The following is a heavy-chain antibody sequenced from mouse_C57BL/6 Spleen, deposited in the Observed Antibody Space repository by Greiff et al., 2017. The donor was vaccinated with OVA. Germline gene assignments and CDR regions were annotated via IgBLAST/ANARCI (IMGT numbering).Heavy chain of an antibody. J-gene: IGHJ4*01. Sequence: QVQLQQPGAELVKPGASVKLSCKASGYTFTSYWMQWVTQRPGQGLEWIGEIDPSDSYTNYNQKFKGKATLTVDTSSSTAYMQLSSLTSEDSAVYYCARRGYEDYAMDYWGQGTAVTVSS. D-gene: IGHD2-2*01. CDR3: ARRGYEDYAMDY. CDR1: GYTFTSYW. CDR2: IDPSDSYT. V-gene: IGHV1-50*01.